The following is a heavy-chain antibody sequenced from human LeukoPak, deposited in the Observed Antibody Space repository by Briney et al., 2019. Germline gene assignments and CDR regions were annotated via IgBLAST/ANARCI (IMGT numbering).Heavy chain of an antibody. CDR3: PSYTGSSWEAIDY. CDR1: GGSISSSSYY. Sequence: PSETLSLTCTVSGGSISSSSYYWGWIRQPPGKGLEWIGSIYYSGSTYYNPSLKSRVTISVDTSKNQFSLKLSSVTAADTAVYYCPSYTGSSWEAIDYWGQGTVVTVSS. CDR2: IYYSGST. V-gene: IGHV4-39*07. J-gene: IGHJ4*02. D-gene: IGHD6-13*01.